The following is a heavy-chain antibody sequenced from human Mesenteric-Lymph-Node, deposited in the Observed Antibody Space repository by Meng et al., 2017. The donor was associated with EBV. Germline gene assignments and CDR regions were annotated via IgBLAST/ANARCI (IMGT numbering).Heavy chain of an antibody. V-gene: IGHV3-74*01. D-gene: IGHD6-25*01. CDR2: TNEDGGIT. CDR3: SRDLVGSDDD. Sequence: EVQLVESGGAVVQPGGSLRLSCAASGFTFSRYWMHWVRQAPGKGLVWVSRTNEDGGITTYADSVKGRFTISRDNTKNTLYLQMNSLRAEDTGVYFCSRDLVGSDDDWGQGTLVTVSS. CDR1: GFTFSRYW. J-gene: IGHJ4*02.